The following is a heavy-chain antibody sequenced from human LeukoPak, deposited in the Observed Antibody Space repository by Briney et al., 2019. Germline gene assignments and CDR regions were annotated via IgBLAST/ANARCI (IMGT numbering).Heavy chain of an antibody. CDR1: GGSISSYY. CDR2: IYTSGST. V-gene: IGHV4-4*07. CDR3: ARFAEGYYDSSGYPSQAFDY. J-gene: IGHJ4*02. D-gene: IGHD3-22*01. Sequence: SETLSLTCTVSGGSISSYYWSWIRQPAGKGLEWIGRIYTSGSTNYNPSLKSRVTMSVDTSKNQFSLKLSSLTAAHTAVYYCARFAEGYYDSSGYPSQAFDYWGQGTLVTVSS.